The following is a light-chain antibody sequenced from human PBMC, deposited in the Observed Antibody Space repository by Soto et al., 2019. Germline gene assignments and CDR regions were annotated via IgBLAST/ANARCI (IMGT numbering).Light chain of an antibody. CDR3: QQYHNWPPYT. J-gene: IGKJ2*01. Sequence: EIVMTQSPATLSVSPGERATLSCRASQSVSTNLAWYQQKPAQPPRRLLYGAATRATGIPARFSGSGSGTEFTLTISSLQSEDFAVYYCQQYHNWPPYTFGQGTKLEIK. CDR1: QSVSTN. CDR2: GAA. V-gene: IGKV3-15*01.